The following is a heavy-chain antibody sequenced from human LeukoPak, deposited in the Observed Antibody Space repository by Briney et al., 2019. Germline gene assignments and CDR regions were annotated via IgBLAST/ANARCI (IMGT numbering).Heavy chain of an antibody. CDR2: IYYSGST. J-gene: IGHJ4*02. Sequence: PSETLSLTCTVSGGSISGSSYYWGWIRQPPGKGLEWIGSIYYSGSTYYNPSLKSRVTISVDTSKNQFSLKLSSVTAADTAVYYCARHATTVTTTGGNFDYWGQGTLVTVSS. V-gene: IGHV4-39*01. CDR3: ARHATTVTTTGGNFDY. D-gene: IGHD4-17*01. CDR1: GGSISGSSYY.